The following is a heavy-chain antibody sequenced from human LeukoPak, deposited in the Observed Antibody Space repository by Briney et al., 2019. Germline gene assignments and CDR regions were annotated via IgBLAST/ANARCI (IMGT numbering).Heavy chain of an antibody. CDR1: GFTVSSNY. J-gene: IGHJ4*02. V-gene: IGHV3-53*01. D-gene: IGHD6-19*01. Sequence: GGSLRLSCAASGFTVSSNYMSWVRQAPGKGLEWVSVIYSGGSTYYADSVKGRFTISRDNSKSTLYLQMNSLRAEDTAVYYCARVPTSSGWYAEFDYWGQGTLVTVSS. CDR3: ARVPTSSGWYAEFDY. CDR2: IYSGGST.